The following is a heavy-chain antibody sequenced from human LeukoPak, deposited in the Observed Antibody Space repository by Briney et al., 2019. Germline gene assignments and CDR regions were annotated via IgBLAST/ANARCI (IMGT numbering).Heavy chain of an antibody. CDR1: GGSISSYY. CDR3: ARGVGEYSSSDGY. CDR2: IYYSGST. J-gene: IGHJ4*02. Sequence: PSETLSLTCTVSGGSISSYYWSWIRQPPGKGLEWIGYIYYSGSTNYNPSLKSRVTISVDTSKNQFSLKLSSVTAADTAVYYCARGVGEYSSSDGYWGQGTLVTVSS. D-gene: IGHD6-6*01. V-gene: IGHV4-59*01.